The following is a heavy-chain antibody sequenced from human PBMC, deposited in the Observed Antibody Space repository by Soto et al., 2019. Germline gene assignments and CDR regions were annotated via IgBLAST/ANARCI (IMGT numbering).Heavy chain of an antibody. CDR2: ISSRTL. Sequence: GGSLRLSCAASGFSFSTYNMNWVRQAPGRGLEWVSYISSRTLSYADSVRGRFTISRDNAENSVYLQMDSLRADDTAVYYCARQAARNYIDSWGQGNSVTVSS. CDR1: GFSFSTYN. D-gene: IGHD6-6*01. CDR3: ARQAARNYIDS. J-gene: IGHJ4*02. V-gene: IGHV3-48*04.